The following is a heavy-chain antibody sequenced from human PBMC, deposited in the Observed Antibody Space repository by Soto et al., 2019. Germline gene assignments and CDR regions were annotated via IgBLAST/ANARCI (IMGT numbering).Heavy chain of an antibody. CDR1: GGSFSGYY. J-gene: IGHJ5*02. V-gene: IGHV4-34*01. D-gene: IGHD3-10*01. Sequence: QVQLQQWGAGLLKPSETLSLTCAVYGGSFSGYYWSWIRQPPGKGLEWIGEINHSGSTNYNPSLKSRVTISVDTSKNQFSLKLSSVTAADPAVYYWACQGSGSRWFDPWGQGTLVTVSS. CDR2: INHSGST. CDR3: ACQGSGSRWFDP.